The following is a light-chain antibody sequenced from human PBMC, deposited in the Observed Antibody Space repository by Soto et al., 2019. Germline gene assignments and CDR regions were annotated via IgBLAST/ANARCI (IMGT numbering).Light chain of an antibody. V-gene: IGKV1-39*01. J-gene: IGKJ1*01. CDR1: QNIGTF. CDR3: QQAFSAEWT. Sequence: DIQMAQSPSSVSVYVGDRVTISCRASQNIGTFLNWYQQKPGEAPNLLIHTSFTLYSGVPSRFSGTGSGTDFTLTISSLQPEDFTTYFCQQAFSAEWTFGQGTKVDIK. CDR2: TSF.